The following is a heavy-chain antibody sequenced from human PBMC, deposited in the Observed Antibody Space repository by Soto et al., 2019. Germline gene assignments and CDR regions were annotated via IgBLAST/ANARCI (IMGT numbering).Heavy chain of an antibody. J-gene: IGHJ6*02. D-gene: IGHD6-6*01. Sequence: SETLSLTCIVSGGSISSSSYSWGWIRQPPGKGLEWIGSTYYSGSTYYNPSLKSRVTISVDTSKNQFSLKLSSVTAADTAVYYCASATEQLAEYYYYGMDVWGQGTTVT. CDR2: TYYSGST. CDR1: GGSISSSSYS. V-gene: IGHV4-39*01. CDR3: ASATEQLAEYYYYGMDV.